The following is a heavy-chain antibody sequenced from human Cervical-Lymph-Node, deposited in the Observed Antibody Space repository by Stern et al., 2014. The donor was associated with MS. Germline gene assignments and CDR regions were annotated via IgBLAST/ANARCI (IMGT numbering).Heavy chain of an antibody. Sequence: QVTLKESGPTLVKPTQTLTLTCTFSGLSLTTSAVGVGWIRQPPGKALEXLVLIFGDDDKRYRPSLKSRLTITKDTSKSQVVLTMTNMDPVDTATYFCAHSVTDYDDVWGTYRKFDYWGQGALVTVSS. CDR3: AHSVTDYDDVWGTYRKFDY. V-gene: IGHV2-5*02. J-gene: IGHJ4*02. CDR1: GLSLTTSAVG. D-gene: IGHD3-16*02. CDR2: IFGDDDK.